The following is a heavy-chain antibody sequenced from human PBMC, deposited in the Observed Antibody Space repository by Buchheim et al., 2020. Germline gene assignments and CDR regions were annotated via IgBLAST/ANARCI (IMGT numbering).Heavy chain of an antibody. CDR1: GFTFSSYA. D-gene: IGHD3-22*01. V-gene: IGHV3-30*04. Sequence: QVQLVESGGGVVQPGRSLRLSCAASGFTFSSYAMHWVRQAPGKGLEWVAVISYDGSNKYYADSVKGRFTISRDNSKHTLYLQMNSLRAEDTAVYYCARDGDYYDSSGYYDYWGQGTL. CDR3: ARDGDYYDSSGYYDY. J-gene: IGHJ4*02. CDR2: ISYDGSNK.